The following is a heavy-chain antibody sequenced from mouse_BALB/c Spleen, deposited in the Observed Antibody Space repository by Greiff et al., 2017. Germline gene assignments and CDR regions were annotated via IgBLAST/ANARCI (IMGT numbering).Heavy chain of an antibody. J-gene: IGHJ4*01. CDR1: GYSITSDYA. V-gene: IGHV3-2*02. CDR3: ARGKRDTARPAMDY. D-gene: IGHD3-1*01. CDR2: ISYSGST. Sequence: EVKLQESGPGLVKPSQSLSLTCTVTGYSITSDYAWNWIRQFPGNKLEWMGYISYSGSTSYNPSLKSRISITRDTSKNQFFLQLNSVTTEDTATYYCARGKRDTARPAMDYWGPGTSVTVSS.